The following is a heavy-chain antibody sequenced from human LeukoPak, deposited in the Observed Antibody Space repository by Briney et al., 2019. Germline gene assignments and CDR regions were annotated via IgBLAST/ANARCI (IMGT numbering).Heavy chain of an antibody. CDR1: GGTFSIYA. V-gene: IGHV1-69*04. J-gene: IGHJ6*02. D-gene: IGHD3-10*01. CDR2: IIPILGIA. Sequence: SVKVSCKASGGTFSIYAISWVRQAPGQGLEWMGRIIPILGIANYAQKFQGRVTITADKSTSTAYMELSSLRSEDTAVYYCASGTPEFITMVRGVYYYYGMDVWGQGTTVTVSS. CDR3: ASGTPEFITMVRGVYYYYGMDV.